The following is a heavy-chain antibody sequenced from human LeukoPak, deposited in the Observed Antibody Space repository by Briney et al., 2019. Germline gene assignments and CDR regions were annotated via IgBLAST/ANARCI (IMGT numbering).Heavy chain of an antibody. D-gene: IGHD2-2*01. CDR1: GYTFTDYY. Sequence: ASVKVSCKASGYTFTDYYIHWVRQAPGQGLEWMGWLNPNSGGTDSAQKFQGRVTVTRDTSISTAYMELSSLRSDDTAVYYCARDHGTVPAANSPDYWGQGTLVTVPS. CDR3: ARDHGTVPAANSPDY. V-gene: IGHV1-2*02. CDR2: LNPNSGGT. J-gene: IGHJ4*02.